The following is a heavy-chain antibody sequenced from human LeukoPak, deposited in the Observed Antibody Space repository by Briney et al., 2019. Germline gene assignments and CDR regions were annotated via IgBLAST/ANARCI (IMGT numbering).Heavy chain of an antibody. J-gene: IGHJ3*02. V-gene: IGHV4-4*07. CDR3: ARGVGGSYYDAFDI. D-gene: IGHD1-26*01. CDR2: IYTSGST. Sequence: SETLSLTCTVSGGSISSYYWSWIRQPAGKGLGWIGRIYTSGSTSYNPSLKSRVTMSVDTSKNQFSLKLSSVTAADTAVYYCARGVGGSYYDAFDIWGQGTMVTVSS. CDR1: GGSISSYY.